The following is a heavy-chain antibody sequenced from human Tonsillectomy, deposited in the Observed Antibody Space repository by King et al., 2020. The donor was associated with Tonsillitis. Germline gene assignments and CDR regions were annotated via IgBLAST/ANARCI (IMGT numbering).Heavy chain of an antibody. CDR1: GFTFSSYS. CDR3: ARDPSRLAVAGHFAY. CDR2: ISYDGSDT. J-gene: IGHJ4*02. Sequence: VQLVESGGGVVQPGRSLRLSCEASGFTFSSYSLHWVRQAPGEGLEWAAVISYDGSDTYYADSVKGRFTISRDNSKNTLYLQLNSLRAEDTAVSYCARDPSRLAVAGHFAYWGQGTLVTVSS. V-gene: IGHV3-30*01. D-gene: IGHD6-19*01.